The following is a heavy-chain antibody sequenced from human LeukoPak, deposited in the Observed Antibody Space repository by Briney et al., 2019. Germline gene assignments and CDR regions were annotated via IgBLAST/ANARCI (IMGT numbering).Heavy chain of an antibody. CDR1: GFTFSSYW. CDR3: ARDTRGGHFDY. Sequence: GGSLRLSCVASGFTFSSYWMSWVRQVPGKGLEWVANIKEDGSEKDYLDSVKGRFTISRDNAKNSVYLQISSLRADDTAVYYCARDTRGGHFDYWGQGTLVTVSS. J-gene: IGHJ4*02. D-gene: IGHD6-25*01. V-gene: IGHV3-7*03. CDR2: IKEDGSEK.